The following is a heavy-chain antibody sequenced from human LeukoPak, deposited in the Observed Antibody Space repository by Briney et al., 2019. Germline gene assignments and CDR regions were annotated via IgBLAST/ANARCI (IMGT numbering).Heavy chain of an antibody. J-gene: IGHJ4*02. Sequence: GGSLRLSCAASGFTFSSYSMMWVRQAPGKGLEWVSAISGSGGSTYYADSVKGRFTISRDNSKNTLYLQMNSLRAEDTAVYYCAKGRRGGEMATFDYWGQGTLVTVSS. V-gene: IGHV3-23*01. CDR3: AKGRRGGEMATFDY. D-gene: IGHD5-24*01. CDR1: GFTFSSYS. CDR2: ISGSGGST.